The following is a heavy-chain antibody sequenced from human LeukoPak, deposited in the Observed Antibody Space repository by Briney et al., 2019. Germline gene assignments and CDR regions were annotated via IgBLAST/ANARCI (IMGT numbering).Heavy chain of an antibody. CDR1: GFTFSDYY. CDR3: SRADYYGSGSPISLDV. J-gene: IGHJ6*04. V-gene: IGHV3-49*04. D-gene: IGHD3-10*01. Sequence: GGSLRLSCAASGFTFSDYYTRWVRQAPGKGLEWVGFIRSKTYGETTEYAASVKGRFTISRDDSKSIAYLQMNSLKTEDTAVYYCSRADYYGSGSPISLDVWGKGTTVTVSS. CDR2: IRSKTYGETT.